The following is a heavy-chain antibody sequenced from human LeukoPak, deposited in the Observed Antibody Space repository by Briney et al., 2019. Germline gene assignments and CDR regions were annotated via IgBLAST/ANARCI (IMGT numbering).Heavy chain of an antibody. CDR1: GFIFSSYS. D-gene: IGHD2-21*01. CDR2: ISSSSSII. Sequence: GGSLRLSCAASGFIFSSYSMNWVRQAPGKGLEWVSYISSSSSIIYYADSVEGRFTISRDNAENSLYLQMNSLRDEDTAVYYCASRLLPYYYGMDVWGQGTTVTVSS. V-gene: IGHV3-48*02. CDR3: ASRLLPYYYGMDV. J-gene: IGHJ6*02.